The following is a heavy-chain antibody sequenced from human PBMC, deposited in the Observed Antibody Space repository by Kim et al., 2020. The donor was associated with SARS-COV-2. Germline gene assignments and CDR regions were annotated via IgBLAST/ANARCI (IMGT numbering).Heavy chain of an antibody. D-gene: IGHD6-6*01. Sequence: SETLSLTCTVSGGSISSGGYYWSWIRQHPGKGLDWIGYIYYSGSTYYNPSLKSRVTISVDTSKNQFSLKLSSVTAADTAVYYCARVAILRIAAREKGEDAFDIWGQGTMVTVS. J-gene: IGHJ3*02. V-gene: IGHV4-31*03. CDR2: IYYSGST. CDR1: GGSISSGGYY. CDR3: ARVAILRIAAREKGEDAFDI.